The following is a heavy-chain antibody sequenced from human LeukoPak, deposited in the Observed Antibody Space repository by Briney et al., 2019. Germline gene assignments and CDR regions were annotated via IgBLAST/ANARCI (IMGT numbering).Heavy chain of an antibody. CDR2: IKQDGSEK. CDR1: GVTFSSYW. V-gene: IGHV3-7*01. Sequence: GGSLRLSCAASGVTFSSYWMSWVRQAPGKGLEWVANIKQDGSEKYYVDSVKGRFTISRDNAKNSLYLQMNSLRAEDTAVYYCAKYSSGWYDYWGQGTLVTVSS. CDR3: AKYSSGWYDY. J-gene: IGHJ4*02. D-gene: IGHD6-19*01.